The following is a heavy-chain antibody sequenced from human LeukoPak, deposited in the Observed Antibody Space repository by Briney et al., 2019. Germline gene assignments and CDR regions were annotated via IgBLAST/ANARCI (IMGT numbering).Heavy chain of an antibody. D-gene: IGHD5-12*01. CDR3: ARVMGGIVAKRPDY. Sequence: GGSLRLSCAASGFTFSSYSMNWVRQAPGKGLEWVSSISSSSSYIYYADSVKGRFTISRDNAKNSLYLQMNSLRAEDTAVYFCARVMGGIVAKRPDYWGQGTLVTVSS. CDR1: GFTFSSYS. CDR2: ISSSSSYI. V-gene: IGHV3-21*01. J-gene: IGHJ4*02.